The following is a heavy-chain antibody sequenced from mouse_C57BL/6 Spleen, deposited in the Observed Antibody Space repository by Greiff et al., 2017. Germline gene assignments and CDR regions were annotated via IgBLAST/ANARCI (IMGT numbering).Heavy chain of an antibody. J-gene: IGHJ1*03. CDR3: ARDYYGSYFDV. CDR2: IYPGDGDT. CDR1: GYAFSSYW. Sequence: LKESGASVKISCKASGYAFSSYWMNWVKQRPGKGLEWIGQIYPGDGDTNYNGKFKGKATLTADKSSSTAYMQLSSLTSEDSAVYFCARDYYGSYFDVWGTGTTVTVSS. D-gene: IGHD1-1*01. V-gene: IGHV1-80*01.